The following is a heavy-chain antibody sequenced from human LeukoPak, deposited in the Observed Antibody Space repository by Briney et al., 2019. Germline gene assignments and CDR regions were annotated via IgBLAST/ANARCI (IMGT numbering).Heavy chain of an antibody. CDR3: ARGRSGYYAFDI. CDR1: GGSISSYY. CDR2: IYYSGST. J-gene: IGHJ3*02. V-gene: IGHV4-59*01. D-gene: IGHD3-22*01. Sequence: SETLSLTCTVSGGSISSYYWSWIRQPPGKGLEWIGYIYYSGSTNYNPSLKGRVTISVDTSKNQFSLKLSSVTAADTAVYYCARGRSGYYAFDIWGQGTMVTVSS.